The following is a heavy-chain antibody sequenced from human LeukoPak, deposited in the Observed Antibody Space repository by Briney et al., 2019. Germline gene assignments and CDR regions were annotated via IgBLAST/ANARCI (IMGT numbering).Heavy chain of an antibody. Sequence: ASVKASCKASGYTFTSYGISWVRQAPGQGLEWMGIINPSGGSTNYAQKFQGRVTMTRDTSTNTVYMELSSLRSEDTAVYYCARGPSITMVRGGQWYYYMDVWGKGTTVTISS. CDR3: ARGPSITMVRGGQWYYYMDV. D-gene: IGHD3-10*01. V-gene: IGHV1-46*01. CDR1: GYTFTSYG. J-gene: IGHJ6*03. CDR2: INPSGGST.